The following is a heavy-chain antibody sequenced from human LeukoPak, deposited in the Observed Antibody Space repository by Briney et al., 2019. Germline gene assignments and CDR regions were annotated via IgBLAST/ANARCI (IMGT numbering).Heavy chain of an antibody. CDR3: ARSGYCTNGVCYPTYYYYYMDV. Sequence: GGSLRLSCAASGFTFSSYWMHWVRQAPGKGLEWVSPISSSSSYIYYADSVKGRFTLSRNNAKNSLYLQVNSLRAEDTAVYYCARSGYCTNGVCYPTYYYYYMDVWGKGTTVTVSS. CDR1: GFTFSSYW. CDR2: ISSSSSYI. D-gene: IGHD2-8*01. V-gene: IGHV3-21*01. J-gene: IGHJ6*03.